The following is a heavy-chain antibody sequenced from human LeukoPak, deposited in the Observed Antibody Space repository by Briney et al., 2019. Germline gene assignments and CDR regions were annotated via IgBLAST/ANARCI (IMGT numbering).Heavy chain of an antibody. CDR2: ISSSGSTI. CDR1: GFTFSDYY. CDR3: ARVSKGVVVTAYYFDY. Sequence: PGGSLRFSCAASGFTFSDYYMSWIRQAPGKGLEWVSYISSSGSTIYYADSVKGRFTISRDNAKNSLYLQMNSLRAEDTAVYYCARVSKGVVVTAYYFDYWGQGTLVTVSS. J-gene: IGHJ4*02. V-gene: IGHV3-11*04. D-gene: IGHD2-21*02.